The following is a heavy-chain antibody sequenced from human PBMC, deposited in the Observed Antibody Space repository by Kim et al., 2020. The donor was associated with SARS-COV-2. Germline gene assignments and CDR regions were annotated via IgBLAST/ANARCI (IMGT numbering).Heavy chain of an antibody. CDR3: ARDYDFWSGYYTLPRPYGMDV. J-gene: IGHJ6*02. V-gene: IGHV1-69*13. CDR1: GGTFSSYA. CDR2: IIPIFGTA. Sequence: SVKVSCKASGGTFSSYAISWVRQAPGQGLEWMGGIIPIFGTANYAQKFQGRVTITADESTSTAYMELSSLKSEDTAVYYCARDYDFWSGYYTLPRPYGMDVWGQGTTVTVSS. D-gene: IGHD3-3*01.